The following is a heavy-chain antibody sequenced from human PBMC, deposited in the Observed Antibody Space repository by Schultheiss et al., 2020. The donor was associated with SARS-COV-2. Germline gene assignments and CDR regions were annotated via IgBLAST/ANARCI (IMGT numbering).Heavy chain of an antibody. V-gene: IGHV4-34*06. CDR1: GGSFSGYY. CDR3: VSSSPTGGYYYYYYMDV. CDR2: INHSGST. D-gene: IGHD6-6*01. Sequence: SQTLSLTCAVYGGSFSGYYWSWIRQPPGKGLEWIGEINHSGSTNYNPSLKSRVTMSLDTSKNQFSLNLDSVTAADTAVYYCVSSSPTGGYYYYYYMDVWGKGTTVTVSS. J-gene: IGHJ6*03.